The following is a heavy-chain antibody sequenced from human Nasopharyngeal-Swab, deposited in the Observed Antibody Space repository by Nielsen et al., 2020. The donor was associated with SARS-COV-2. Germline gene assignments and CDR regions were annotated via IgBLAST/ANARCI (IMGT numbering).Heavy chain of an antibody. CDR1: GFTFSNYD. CDR2: IGTAGDT. CDR3: ARAHYGGTYYYYGMDV. D-gene: IGHD4-23*01. Sequence: GSLRLSCAASGFTFSNYDMHWVRQATGKGLEWVSAIGTAGDTYYPGSVKGRFTISRENAKNSLYLQMNSLRAGDTAVYYCARAHYGGTYYYYGMDVWGQGTTVTVSS. V-gene: IGHV3-13*01. J-gene: IGHJ6*02.